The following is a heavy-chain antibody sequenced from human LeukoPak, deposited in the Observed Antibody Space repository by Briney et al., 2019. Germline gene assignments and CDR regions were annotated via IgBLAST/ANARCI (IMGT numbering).Heavy chain of an antibody. CDR3: ARASGQLGYFDL. J-gene: IGHJ2*01. D-gene: IGHD3-10*01. CDR2: IKYDGSTS. Sequence: GGSLRLSCEASGFTFTTYLIHWVRQGPGKGLVWVSRIKYDGSTSNYADSVKGRFTISRDNAKNTVYLQMNSLRAEDTAVYYCARASGQLGYFDLWGRDTLVTVSS. V-gene: IGHV3-74*01. CDR1: GFTFTTYL.